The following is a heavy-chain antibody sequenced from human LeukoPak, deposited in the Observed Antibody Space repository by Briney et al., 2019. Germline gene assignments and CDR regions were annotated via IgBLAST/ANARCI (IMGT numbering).Heavy chain of an antibody. Sequence: PGGSLRLSCAASGFTFSSYGMHWVRQAPGKGLEWVAVISYDGSNKYYADSVKGRFTISRDNSKNTLYLQMNSLRAEDTAVYYCAKDLYCSGGGCTRGLFDPWGQGTLVTVSS. CDR3: AKDLYCSGGGCTRGLFDP. D-gene: IGHD2-15*01. V-gene: IGHV3-30*18. J-gene: IGHJ5*02. CDR2: ISYDGSNK. CDR1: GFTFSSYG.